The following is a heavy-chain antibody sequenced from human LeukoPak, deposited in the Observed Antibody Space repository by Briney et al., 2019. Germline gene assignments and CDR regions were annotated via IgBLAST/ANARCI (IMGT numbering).Heavy chain of an antibody. D-gene: IGHD2-2*01. J-gene: IGHJ4*02. V-gene: IGHV3-48*01. CDR1: GFTFSSYS. Sequence: PGGSLRLSCAASGFTFSSYSMNWVRQAPGEGLEWVSYISSSSSTIYYADSVKGRFTISRDNAKNSLYLQMNSLRAEDTAVYYCARRYCSSTSCHLDYWGQGTLVTVSS. CDR2: ISSSSSTI. CDR3: ARRYCSSTSCHLDY.